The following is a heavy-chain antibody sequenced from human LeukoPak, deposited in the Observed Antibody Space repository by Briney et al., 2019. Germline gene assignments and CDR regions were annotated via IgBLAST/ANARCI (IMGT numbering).Heavy chain of an antibody. D-gene: IGHD4-17*01. CDR1: GFTFSSYS. CDR2: ISSSSSYI. Sequence: GGSLRLSCAASGFTFSSYSMNWVRQAPGKGLEWVSSISSSSSYIYYADSVKGRFTISRDNAKNSLYLQMNSLRAEDTAVYYCASSRTTVTLNDAFDIWGQGTMVTVSS. J-gene: IGHJ3*02. CDR3: ASSRTTVTLNDAFDI. V-gene: IGHV3-21*01.